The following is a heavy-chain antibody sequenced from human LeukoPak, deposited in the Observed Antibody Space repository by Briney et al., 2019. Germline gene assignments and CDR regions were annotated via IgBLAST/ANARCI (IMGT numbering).Heavy chain of an antibody. Sequence: GGSLRLSCAASVYTLRIFEMHWVRQAPGKGLEWVSYISSTGTTTYYADSVKGRFTISRDNAKNSLYLQMNSLTAEDTAVYYCARAGPWGQGTLVTVSS. J-gene: IGHJ5*02. CDR3: ARAGP. CDR2: ISSTGTTT. CDR1: VYTLRIFE. V-gene: IGHV3-48*03.